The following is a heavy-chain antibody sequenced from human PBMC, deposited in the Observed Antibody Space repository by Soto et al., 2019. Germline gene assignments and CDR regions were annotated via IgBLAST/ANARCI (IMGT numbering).Heavy chain of an antibody. V-gene: IGHV3-23*01. CDR1: GFPFSNHA. D-gene: IGHD6-13*01. CDR3: ARGLQYSSSWYSDY. Sequence: GGSLRLSCAASGFPFSNHAMSWVRQAPGKGLEWVSGISDGGDLIYYVDSVKGRFTISRDNAKNSLYLQMNSLRAEDTAVYYCARGLQYSSSWYSDYWGHGTLVTVSS. CDR2: ISDGGDLI. J-gene: IGHJ4*01.